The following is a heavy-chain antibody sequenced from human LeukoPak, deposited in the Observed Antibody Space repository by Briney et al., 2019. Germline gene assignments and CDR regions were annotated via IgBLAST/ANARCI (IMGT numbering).Heavy chain of an antibody. J-gene: IGHJ4*02. CDR2: INPNSGGT. Sequence: ASVKVSCKASGYTFTGYYMHWVRQAPGQGLEWMGWINPNSGGTNYAQKFQGRVTMTRDTSISTAYMELSRLRSDDTAVYYCAXAYYDSSGYYPFDYWGQGTLVTVSS. CDR3: AXAYYDSSGYYPFDY. CDR1: GYTFTGYY. D-gene: IGHD3-22*01. V-gene: IGHV1-2*02.